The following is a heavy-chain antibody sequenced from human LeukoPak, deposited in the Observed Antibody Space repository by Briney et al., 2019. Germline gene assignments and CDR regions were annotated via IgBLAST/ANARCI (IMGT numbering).Heavy chain of an antibody. J-gene: IGHJ6*02. CDR3: ARLTSSGWYFRHGMDV. CDR2: INHSGST. Sequence: SETLSLTCAVYGGSFSGYYWSWIRQPPGKGLEWIGEINHSGSTNYNPSLKSRVTISVDTPKNQFSLKLSSVTAADTAVYYCARLTSSGWYFRHGMDVWGQGPTVTVSS. CDR1: GGSFSGYY. D-gene: IGHD6-19*01. V-gene: IGHV4-34*01.